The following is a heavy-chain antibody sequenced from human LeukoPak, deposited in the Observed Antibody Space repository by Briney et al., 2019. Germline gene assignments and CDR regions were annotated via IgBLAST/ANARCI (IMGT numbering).Heavy chain of an antibody. V-gene: IGHV1-18*01. CDR2: INAGNGNT. Sequence: ASVKVSCKASGYSFTSYGIGWVRRAPRQGLEWMGWINAGNGNTSFAQKVQGRVTMTTDTSTSTAYLELRSLRSDDTAVYFCARDLARGYSYGYKAFDIWGQGTMVTVSS. J-gene: IGHJ3*02. D-gene: IGHD5-18*01. CDR3: ARDLARGYSYGYKAFDI. CDR1: GYSFTSYG.